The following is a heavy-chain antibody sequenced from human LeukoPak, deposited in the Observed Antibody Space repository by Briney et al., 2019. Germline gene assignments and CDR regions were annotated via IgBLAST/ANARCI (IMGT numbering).Heavy chain of an antibody. J-gene: IGHJ3*02. CDR3: AKVRCSTSCYFGAFDI. Sequence: GGSLRLSCVASGFTFSSYWMSWVRQVPGKGLEWVANIKQDGSEKYYVDSLKGRFTISRDNAKNSLYLQVNSLRAEDTAVYYCAKVRCSTSCYFGAFDIWGQGTMVTVSS. V-gene: IGHV3-7*01. CDR1: GFTFSSYW. CDR2: IKQDGSEK. D-gene: IGHD2-2*01.